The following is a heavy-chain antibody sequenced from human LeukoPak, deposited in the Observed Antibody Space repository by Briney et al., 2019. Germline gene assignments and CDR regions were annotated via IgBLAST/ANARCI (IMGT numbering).Heavy chain of an antibody. J-gene: IGHJ4*02. V-gene: IGHV4-34*01. Sequence: SETLSLTCAVYGGSFSGYYWSWIRQPPGKGLEWIGEINHSGSTNYNLSLKSRVTISVDTSKNQFSLKLSSVTAADTAVYYCARGLSQWLGYYFDYWGQGTLVTVSS. CDR3: ARGLSQWLGYYFDY. CDR2: INHSGST. D-gene: IGHD6-19*01. CDR1: GGSFSGYY.